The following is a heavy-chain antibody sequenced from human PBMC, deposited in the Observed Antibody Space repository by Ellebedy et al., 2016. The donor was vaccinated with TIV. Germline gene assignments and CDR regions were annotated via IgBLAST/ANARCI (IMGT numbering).Heavy chain of an antibody. Sequence: GESLKISXAASGFTFSRFGMHWVRQAPGKGLEWVAIISYDGSNKYYGDSVKGRFTISRDNSKNTLYLQMTNLRVDDTAVYYCSTTIVAGSNYWGQGTLVTVSS. V-gene: IGHV3-30*03. CDR3: STTIVAGSNY. CDR2: ISYDGSNK. J-gene: IGHJ4*02. CDR1: GFTFSRFG. D-gene: IGHD5-24*01.